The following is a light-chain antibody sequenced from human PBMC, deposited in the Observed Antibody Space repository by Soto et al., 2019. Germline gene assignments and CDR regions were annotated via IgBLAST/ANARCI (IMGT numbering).Light chain of an antibody. CDR3: QQYGYSLFT. CDR1: QSVSSSY. V-gene: IGKV3-20*01. Sequence: EIVLTQSPGTLSLSPGERATLSCRASQSVSSSYLTWYQQKPGQAPRLLIYGASDRATGIPDRFSGSGSGTDFTLTISRLEPEDFAVYYCQQYGYSLFTFGPGTKVDIK. CDR2: GAS. J-gene: IGKJ3*01.